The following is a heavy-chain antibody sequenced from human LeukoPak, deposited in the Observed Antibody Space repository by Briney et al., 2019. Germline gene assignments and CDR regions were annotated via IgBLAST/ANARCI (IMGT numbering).Heavy chain of an antibody. CDR2: ISSSSSYI. CDR3: ARVSPRSIVGAVDY. D-gene: IGHD1-26*01. V-gene: IGHV3-21*01. CDR1: GFTFSSYS. J-gene: IGHJ4*02. Sequence: PGGSLRLSCAASGFTFSSYSMNWVRQAPGKGLEWVSSISSSSSYIYYADSVKGRFTISRDNAKNSLYLQMNSLRAEDTAVYYCARVSPRSIVGAVDYWGQGTLVTVSS.